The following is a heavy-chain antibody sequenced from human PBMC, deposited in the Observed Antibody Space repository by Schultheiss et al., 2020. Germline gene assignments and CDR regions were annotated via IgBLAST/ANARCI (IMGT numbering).Heavy chain of an antibody. Sequence: SQTLSLTCTVSGGSISSGGYYWSWIRQHPGKGLEWIGYIYYSGSTYYNPSLKSRVTISVDTSKNQFSLKLSSVTAADTAVYYCARHDLGDFGADYWGQGTLVTVSS. CDR1: GGSISSGGYY. J-gene: IGHJ4*02. V-gene: IGHV4-31*03. D-gene: IGHD4-17*01. CDR3: ARHDLGDFGADY. CDR2: IYYSGST.